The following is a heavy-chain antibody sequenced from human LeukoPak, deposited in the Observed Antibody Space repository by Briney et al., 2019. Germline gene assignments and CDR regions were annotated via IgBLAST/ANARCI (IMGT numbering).Heavy chain of an antibody. CDR2: ISSSSYI. V-gene: IGHV3-21*01. Sequence: PGGSLRLSCAASGFTFSSYSMNWVRQAPGKGLEWVSSISSSSYIYYADSVKGRFTISRDNAKNSLYLQMNSLRAEDTAVYYCARERRDTMIVDYWGQGTLVTVSS. D-gene: IGHD3-22*01. CDR1: GFTFSSYS. CDR3: ARERRDTMIVDY. J-gene: IGHJ4*02.